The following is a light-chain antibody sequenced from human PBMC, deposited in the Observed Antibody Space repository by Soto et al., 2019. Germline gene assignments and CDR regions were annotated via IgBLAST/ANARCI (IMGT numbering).Light chain of an antibody. V-gene: IGLV4-69*01. CDR2: LNSDGSH. CDR1: SGHSSYA. CDR3: QTWGTGNPYVV. Sequence: QLVLTQSPSASASLGASVKLTCTLSSGHSSYAIAWHQQQPEKGPRYLMKLNSDGSHSKGDGIPDRFSGSSSGAERYLTISSLQSEDEADYYCQTWGTGNPYVVFGGGTKLTVL. J-gene: IGLJ2*01.